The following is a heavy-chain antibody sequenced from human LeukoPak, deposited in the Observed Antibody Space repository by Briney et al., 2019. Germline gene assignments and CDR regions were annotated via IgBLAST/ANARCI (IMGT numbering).Heavy chain of an antibody. CDR3: ARVLYGDPDY. CDR1: GFTVSSNY. CDR2: IYSGGST. V-gene: IGHV3-66*02. J-gene: IGHJ4*02. D-gene: IGHD4-17*01. Sequence: GGSLRLSCAASGFTVSSNYMSWVRQAPGKGLEWVSVIYSGGSTYYADSMKGRFTISRDNSKNTLYLQMNSLRAEDTAVYYCARVLYGDPDYWGQGTLVTVSS.